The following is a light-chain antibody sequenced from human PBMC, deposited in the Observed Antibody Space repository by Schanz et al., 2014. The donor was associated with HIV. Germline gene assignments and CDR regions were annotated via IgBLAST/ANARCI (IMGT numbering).Light chain of an antibody. V-gene: IGKV1-8*01. Sequence: AIRMTQSPSSLSASTGDRVNITCRASQGISTYLAWYQQKPGTAPNLLIYGASTLQSGVPSRFSGSGSGTDFTLTISSLQPEDFATYYCQQANSFPFTFGQGTKLEIK. CDR3: QQANSFPFT. J-gene: IGKJ2*01. CDR2: GAS. CDR1: QGISTY.